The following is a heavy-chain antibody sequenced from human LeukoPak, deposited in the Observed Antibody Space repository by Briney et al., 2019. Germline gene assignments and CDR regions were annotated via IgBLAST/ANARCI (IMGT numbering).Heavy chain of an antibody. CDR3: AKTPSSSWFLIYYFDY. CDR1: GFTFSSYA. CDR2: ISGSGGST. J-gene: IGHJ4*02. D-gene: IGHD6-13*01. V-gene: IGHV3-23*01. Sequence: PGGSLRLSCAASGFTFSSYAMSWVRQAPGKGLEWVSAISGSGGSTYYADSVKGRFTISRDNSKNTLYLRMNSLRAEDTAVYYCAKTPSSSWFLIYYFDYWGQGTLVTVSS.